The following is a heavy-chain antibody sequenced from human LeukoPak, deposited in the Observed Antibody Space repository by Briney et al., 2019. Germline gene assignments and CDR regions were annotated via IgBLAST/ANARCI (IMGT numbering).Heavy chain of an antibody. V-gene: IGHV4-34*01. CDR2: INHSGST. Sequence: SETLSLTCAVYGGSFSGYYWSWIRQPPGKGLEWIGEINHSGSTNYNPSLKSRVTISVDTSKNQFSLKLSSVTAADTAVYYCARVQCSGGSCYPQTTGWFDPWGQGTLVTVSS. CDR1: GGSFSGYY. J-gene: IGHJ5*02. D-gene: IGHD2-15*01. CDR3: ARVQCSGGSCYPQTTGWFDP.